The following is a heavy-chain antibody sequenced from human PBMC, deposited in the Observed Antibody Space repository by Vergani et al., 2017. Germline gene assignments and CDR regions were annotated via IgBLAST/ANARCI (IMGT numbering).Heavy chain of an antibody. CDR1: GFTFGDYA. D-gene: IGHD2-2*01. CDR2: ISYDGSNK. Sequence: VQLVESGGGLVQPGRSLRLSCTASGFTFGDYAMSWFRQAPGKGLEWVAVISYDGSNKYYADSVKGRFTISRDNSKNTLYLQMNSLRAEDTAVYYCARGFVVVPAAISWFDPWGQGTLVTVSS. V-gene: IGHV3-30-3*01. J-gene: IGHJ5*02. CDR3: ARGFVVVPAAISWFDP.